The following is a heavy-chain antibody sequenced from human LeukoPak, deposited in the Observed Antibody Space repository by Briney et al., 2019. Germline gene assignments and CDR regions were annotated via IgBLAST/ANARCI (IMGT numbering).Heavy chain of an antibody. D-gene: IGHD6-19*01. Sequence: GGSLRLSCGGSGFTFSNYSINWVRQAPGKGLGWVSSISSRSIYIYCAGSVEGRFTISRDDARNSVYLQMNSLRADDTAVYYCARIWSGWYDKFFDPWGQGTLVTVSS. V-gene: IGHV3-21*01. CDR3: ARIWSGWYDKFFDP. CDR2: ISSRSIYI. J-gene: IGHJ5*02. CDR1: GFTFSNYS.